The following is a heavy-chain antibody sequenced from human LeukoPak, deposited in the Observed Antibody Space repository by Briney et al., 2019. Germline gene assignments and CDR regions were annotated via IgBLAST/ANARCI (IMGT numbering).Heavy chain of an antibody. J-gene: IGHJ4*02. D-gene: IGHD6-19*01. CDR3: ARPSSGWYVLDY. CDR1: GYSFTSYW. V-gene: IGHV5-10-1*01. Sequence: HGESLKISCKGSGYSFTSYWISWVRQMPGKGREWRGRIDPSDSYTNYSPSFQGHVTISADKSISTAYLQWSSLKASDTAMYYCARPSSGWYVLDYWGQGTLVTVSS. CDR2: IDPSDSYT.